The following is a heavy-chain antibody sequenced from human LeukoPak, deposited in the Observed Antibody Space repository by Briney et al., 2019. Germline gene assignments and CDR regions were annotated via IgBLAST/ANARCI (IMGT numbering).Heavy chain of an antibody. CDR1: GFTFSSYW. D-gene: IGHD2-2*01. Sequence: PGGYLRLPCAASGFTFSSYWMSWVRQAPGKGLEWVANIKQDGSEKYHVDSVKGRFTISRDNAKNSLYLQMNSLRAEDTAVYYCARDDCSSTSCYPMTLYYYYYGMDVWGQGTTVTVSS. CDR3: ARDDCSSTSCYPMTLYYYYYGMDV. V-gene: IGHV3-7*01. CDR2: IKQDGSEK. J-gene: IGHJ6*02.